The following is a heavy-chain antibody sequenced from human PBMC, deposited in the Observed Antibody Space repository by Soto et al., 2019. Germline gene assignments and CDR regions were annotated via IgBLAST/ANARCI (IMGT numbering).Heavy chain of an antibody. V-gene: IGHV3-30*18. D-gene: IGHD3-3*01. Sequence: GGSLRLSCAASGFTFSSYGMHWVRQAPGKGLEWVAVISYDGSNKYYADYVKGRFTISRDNSKNTLYLQMNSLRAEDTDVYYCSNPYFYFWGGPDRKYYYYGMDVWGQGTTVTVSS. J-gene: IGHJ6*02. CDR2: ISYDGSNK. CDR1: GFTFSSYG. CDR3: SNPYFYFWGGPDRKYYYYGMDV.